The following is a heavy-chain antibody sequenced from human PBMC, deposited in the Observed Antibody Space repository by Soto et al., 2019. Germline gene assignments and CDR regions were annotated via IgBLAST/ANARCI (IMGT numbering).Heavy chain of an antibody. D-gene: IGHD3-10*01. Sequence: EVQLLESGGGLVQPGGSLRLSCAASGFTFSSYAMSWVRQAPGKGLEWVSAISGSGGSTYYADSVKGRFTISRDNSKNTLYLQMNSLRAEDTAVYYCAKEGDMVRGVFYYYMDVWGKGTTVTVSS. J-gene: IGHJ6*03. CDR1: GFTFSSYA. V-gene: IGHV3-23*01. CDR2: ISGSGGST. CDR3: AKEGDMVRGVFYYYMDV.